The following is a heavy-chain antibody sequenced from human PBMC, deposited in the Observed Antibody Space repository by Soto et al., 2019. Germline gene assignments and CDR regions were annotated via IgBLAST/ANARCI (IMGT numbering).Heavy chain of an antibody. J-gene: IGHJ4*02. CDR3: ARSAVAITSLGYFDY. V-gene: IGHV4-28*01. CDR2: IYYSGST. D-gene: IGHD3-22*01. Sequence: QVQLQESGPGLVKPSDTLSLTCAVSGYSISSSNWWGWIRQPPGKGLEWIGYIYYSGSTYYNPSLKSRVTMSVDTSKNQFSLKLSSVTAVDTAVYYCARSAVAITSLGYFDYWGQGTLVTVSS. CDR1: GYSISSSNW.